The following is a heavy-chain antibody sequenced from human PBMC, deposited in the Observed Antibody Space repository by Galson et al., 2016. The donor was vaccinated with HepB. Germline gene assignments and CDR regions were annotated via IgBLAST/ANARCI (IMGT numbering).Heavy chain of an antibody. D-gene: IGHD1-1*01. J-gene: IGHJ4*02. CDR2: ISSGSSNI. CDR3: ARGLEYADY. CDR1: GFTFSTYS. Sequence: SLRLSCAASGFTFSTYSMNWLRQAPGKGLEWVSHISSGSSNIYYADSVKGRFTVSRDNANNSLYLQMNSLRGDDTAVYFCARGLEYADYWGQGSLGTVSS. V-gene: IGHV3-48*04.